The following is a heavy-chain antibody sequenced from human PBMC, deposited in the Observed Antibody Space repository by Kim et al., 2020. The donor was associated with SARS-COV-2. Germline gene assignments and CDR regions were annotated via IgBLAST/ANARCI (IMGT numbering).Heavy chain of an antibody. Sequence: SETLSLTCTVSGGSISSYYWSWVRQPAGKGLEWIGRIYTSGSTNYDPSLTSRVTMSVDTAKNQFSLKPSSVTAADTAVYYCGRGPLYYDFWSGDTLFDYWGQGTLVTVSS. D-gene: IGHD3-3*01. V-gene: IGHV4-4*07. CDR3: GRGPLYYDFWSGDTLFDY. CDR2: IYTSGST. J-gene: IGHJ4*02. CDR1: GGSISSYY.